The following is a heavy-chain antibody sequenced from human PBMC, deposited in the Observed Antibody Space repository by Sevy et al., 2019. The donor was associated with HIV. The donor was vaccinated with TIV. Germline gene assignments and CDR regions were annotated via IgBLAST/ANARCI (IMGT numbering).Heavy chain of an antibody. CDR3: ARETDNSARWLDP. D-gene: IGHD4-4*01. V-gene: IGHV3-30*02. J-gene: IGHJ5*02. CDR2: IWHDGSNK. Sequence: GGSLRLSCAASGFTFNFHGMHWVRQAPGKGLEWVAFIWHDGSNKYMADSVKGRFPIARDNSKNTLFLQMNSLTVEDTAVYYCARETDNSARWLDPWGQGTLVTVSS. CDR1: GFTFNFHG.